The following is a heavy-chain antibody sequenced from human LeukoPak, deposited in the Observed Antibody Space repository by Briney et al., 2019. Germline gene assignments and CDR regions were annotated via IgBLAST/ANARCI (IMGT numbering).Heavy chain of an antibody. J-gene: IGHJ4*02. V-gene: IGHV3-23*01. CDR1: GFTFTNYG. Sequence: PGGSLRLSCAASGFTFTNYGMSWVRQAPGKGLEWVSDISGSGDFTYYADSVKGRFTISRDKSKNTLYLQMNSLRAEDTAVYYCAKDGARDGYNYPDAWGQGTLVTVSS. D-gene: IGHD5-24*01. CDR3: AKDGARDGYNYPDA. CDR2: ISGSGDFT.